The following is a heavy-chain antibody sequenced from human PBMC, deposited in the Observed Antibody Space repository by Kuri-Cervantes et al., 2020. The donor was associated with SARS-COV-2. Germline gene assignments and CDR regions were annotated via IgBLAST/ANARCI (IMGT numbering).Heavy chain of an antibody. CDR2: MNPNSGNT. CDR1: GYTFTSYD. CDR3: AKQCSSPDCMDYFDY. J-gene: IGHJ4*02. D-gene: IGHD6-6*01. V-gene: IGHV1-8*01. Sequence: SVKVSCKASGYTFTSYDINWVRQATGQGLEWMGWMNPNSGNTGYAQKFQGRVTMTTDTSTSTDYMELRSLRYDDTAVYYCAKQCSSPDCMDYFDYWGQGTLVTVSS.